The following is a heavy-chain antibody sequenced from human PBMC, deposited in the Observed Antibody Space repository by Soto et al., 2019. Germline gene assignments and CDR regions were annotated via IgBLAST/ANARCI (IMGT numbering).Heavy chain of an antibody. J-gene: IGHJ6*02. V-gene: IGHV3-23*01. D-gene: IGHD2-15*01. CDR2: ISGSGGST. Sequence: EVQLLESGGGLVQPGGSLRLSCAASGFTFSSYAMSWVRQAPGKGLAWVSAISGSGGSTYYADSVKGRFTISRDNSKNTLYLQMNSLRAEDTAVYYCAKCLGYCSGGSCYPWHYYYGMDVWGQGTTVTVSS. CDR1: GFTFSSYA. CDR3: AKCLGYCSGGSCYPWHYYYGMDV.